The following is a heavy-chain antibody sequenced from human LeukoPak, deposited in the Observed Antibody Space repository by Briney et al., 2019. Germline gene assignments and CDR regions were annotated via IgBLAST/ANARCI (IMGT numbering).Heavy chain of an antibody. CDR3: SSSTNLLGFDY. D-gene: IGHD2-15*01. CDR2: INPHGGST. V-gene: IGHV1-46*01. CDR1: GYTFTTYF. J-gene: IGHJ4*02. Sequence: ASVKVSCKASGYTFTTYFMHWVRQAPGQGLEWMGIINPHGGSTNYAYKFRGRVTITRDTSTSTHYLYLSSLTSDATAVYYCSSSTNLLGFDYWGQGTMVSVSS.